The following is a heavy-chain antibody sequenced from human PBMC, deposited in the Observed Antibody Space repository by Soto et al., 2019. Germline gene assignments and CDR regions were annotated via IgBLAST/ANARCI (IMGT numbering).Heavy chain of an antibody. CDR1: GFTFSSDG. CDR2: IWYDGSNK. J-gene: IGHJ6*02. Sequence: QVQLVESGGGVVQPGRSLRLSCAASGFTFSSDGMHWVRQAPGKGLEWVAVIWYDGSNKDYADSVKDRCTISRDNSKNPLYRQMNRLRTDATSLYYCARDHLILGSSLYETRYGMDVWGQGNTVTVSS. CDR3: ARDHLILGSSLYETRYGMDV. D-gene: IGHD6-13*01. V-gene: IGHV3-33*01.